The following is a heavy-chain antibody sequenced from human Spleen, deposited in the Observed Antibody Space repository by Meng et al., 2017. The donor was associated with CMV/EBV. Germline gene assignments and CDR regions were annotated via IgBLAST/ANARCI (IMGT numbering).Heavy chain of an antibody. CDR3: ARDGYSGTYLVDY. J-gene: IGHJ4*02. Sequence: GGSLRLSCAASGFTFSRYAISWVRQAPGKGLEWVSAITGGADLTYYADSVKGRFTISRDNSKNTLYLQMNSLRAEDTGVYYCARDGYSGTYLVDYWGQGTMVTVSS. V-gene: IGHV3-23*01. D-gene: IGHD1-26*01. CDR2: ITGGADLT. CDR1: GFTFSRYA.